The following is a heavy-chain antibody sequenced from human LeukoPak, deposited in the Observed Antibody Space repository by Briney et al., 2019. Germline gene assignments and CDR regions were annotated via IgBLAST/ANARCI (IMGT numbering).Heavy chain of an antibody. D-gene: IGHD5-24*01. CDR2: ISDNGDST. CDR3: AKSHSDAQRAYFHY. CDR1: GFTFSGSA. V-gene: IGHV3-23*01. J-gene: IGHJ4*02. Sequence: GGSLRLSCAASGFTFSGSAMTWVRQAPGKGLEWVSSISDNGDSTYYADSVKGRFTISRDNSRDTLYLHIHSLRAEDAAVYYCAKSHSDAQRAYFHYWRQGTLLTVSS.